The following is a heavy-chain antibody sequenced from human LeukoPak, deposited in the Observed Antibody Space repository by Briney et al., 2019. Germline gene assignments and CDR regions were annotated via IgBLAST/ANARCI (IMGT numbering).Heavy chain of an antibody. V-gene: IGHV4-59*08. CDR2: IYSSGST. Sequence: SETLSLTCTVSGGSISSYYWTWIRQPPGKGLEWIGYIYSSGSTNYNPSLKTRVTISVDTSRNQFSLKLSSVTAADTAVYYCARRYCTNGVCYYFDYWGQGTLVTVSS. CDR3: ARRYCTNGVCYYFDY. J-gene: IGHJ4*02. D-gene: IGHD2-8*01. CDR1: GGSISSYY.